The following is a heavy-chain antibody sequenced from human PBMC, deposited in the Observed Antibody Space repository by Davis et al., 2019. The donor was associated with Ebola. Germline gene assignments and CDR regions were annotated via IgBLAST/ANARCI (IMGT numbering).Heavy chain of an antibody. V-gene: IGHV3-48*02. Sequence: PGGSLRLSCAASGFTFSSYSMNWVRQAPGKGLEWVSYISSSSSTIYYADSVKGRFTISRDNAKNSLYLQMNSLRDEDTAVYYCARTDWNHYDSSGYYHEPDYWGQGTLVTVSS. J-gene: IGHJ4*02. D-gene: IGHD3-22*01. CDR1: GFTFSSYS. CDR2: ISSSSSTI. CDR3: ARTDWNHYDSSGYYHEPDY.